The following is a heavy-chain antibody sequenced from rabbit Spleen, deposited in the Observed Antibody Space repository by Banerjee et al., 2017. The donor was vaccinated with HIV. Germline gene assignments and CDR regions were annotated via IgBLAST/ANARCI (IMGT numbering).Heavy chain of an antibody. CDR1: GFSFSSKYD. CDR3: ARDLVAVIGWNFNL. J-gene: IGHJ4*01. D-gene: IGHD1-1*01. CDR2: IDGGSSGST. V-gene: IGHV1S40*01. Sequence: QSLEESGGDLVKPGASLTLTCTASGFSFSSKYDMCWVRQAPGKGLEWIAWIDGGSSGSTYYASWAKGRFTISRTSSTTVTLQMTSLTAADTATYFCARDLVAVIGWNFNLWGPGTLVTVS.